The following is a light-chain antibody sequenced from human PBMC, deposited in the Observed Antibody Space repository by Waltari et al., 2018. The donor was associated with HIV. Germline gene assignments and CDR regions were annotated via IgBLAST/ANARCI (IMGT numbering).Light chain of an antibody. Sequence: QSVLPQPPSASGTPGQRVTTSCSGSHPHIRRNNVNRYQQPPGAAPKLLISLNDQRPSGVPDRFSGSKSGTSASLVISGLRSEDEADYFCSVWDDSLAGWMFGGGTRLTVL. CDR2: LND. CDR1: HPHIRRNN. V-gene: IGLV1-47*01. J-gene: IGLJ3*02. CDR3: SVWDDSLAGWM.